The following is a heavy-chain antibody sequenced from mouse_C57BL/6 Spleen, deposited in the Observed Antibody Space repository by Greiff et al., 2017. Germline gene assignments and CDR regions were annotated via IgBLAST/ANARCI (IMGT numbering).Heavy chain of an antibody. Sequence: QVQLQQPGAELVKPGASVKVSCKASGYTFTSYWMHWVKQRPGQGLEWIGRCHPSDSDTNYNQKFKGKVTLTVDKSSSTAYMQLSSLTSEDSAVYYCAIEDYDLEPFDYWGQGTTLTVSS. CDR3: AIEDYDLEPFDY. CDR1: GYTFTSYW. D-gene: IGHD2-3*01. V-gene: IGHV1-74*01. CDR2: CHPSDSDT. J-gene: IGHJ2*01.